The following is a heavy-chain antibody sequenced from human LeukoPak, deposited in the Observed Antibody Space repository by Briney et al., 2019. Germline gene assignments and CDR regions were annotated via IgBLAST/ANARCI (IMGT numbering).Heavy chain of an antibody. CDR3: ARNYYDSSAYYYFDY. CDR2: IYSGGGT. CDR1: GFTVSSSY. D-gene: IGHD3-22*01. V-gene: IGHV3-66*01. J-gene: IGHJ4*02. Sequence: GGSLRLSCAASGFTVSSSYMNWVRQAPGNGLDSVSLIYSGGGTYYADSVKGRFTISRDTSKTTLYLQMNSLRAEDTAVYYCARNYYDSSAYYYFDYWGQGTLVTVSS.